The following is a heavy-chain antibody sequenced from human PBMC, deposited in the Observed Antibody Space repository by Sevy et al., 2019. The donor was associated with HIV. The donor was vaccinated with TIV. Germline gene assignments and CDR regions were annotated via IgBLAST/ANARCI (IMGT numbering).Heavy chain of an antibody. CDR3: ARGATFFDY. CDR1: GGSISSGDYY. J-gene: IGHJ4*02. Sequence: SETLSLTCTVSGGSISSGDYYWSWIRQPPGKGLEWIGDIYYSGSTYYNPSLKSRVTISVDTSKNQFSLNLRSVTAADTAVYYCARGATFFDYWGQGTLVTVSS. V-gene: IGHV4-30-4*01. CDR2: IYYSGST. D-gene: IGHD3-16*01.